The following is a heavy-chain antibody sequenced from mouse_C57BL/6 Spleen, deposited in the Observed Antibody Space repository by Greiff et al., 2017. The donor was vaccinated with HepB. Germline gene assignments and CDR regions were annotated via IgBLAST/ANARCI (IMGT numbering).Heavy chain of an antibody. CDR1: GFSLTSYA. J-gene: IGHJ2*01. V-gene: IGHV2-9-1*01. CDR3: ARNLDWDGDYVDY. D-gene: IGHD4-1*01. Sequence: VQLQQSGPGLVAPSQSLSITCTVSGFSLTSYAISWVRQPPGKGLEWLGVIWTGGGTNYNSALKSRLSISKDNSKSQVFLKMNSLQTDDTARYYCARNLDWDGDYVDYWGQGTTLTVSS. CDR2: IWTGGGT.